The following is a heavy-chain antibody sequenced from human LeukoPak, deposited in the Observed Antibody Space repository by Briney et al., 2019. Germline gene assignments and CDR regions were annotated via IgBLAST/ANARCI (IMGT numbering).Heavy chain of an antibody. J-gene: IGHJ6*03. Sequence: GSVNVSCKASGYTFTGYYMHWVRQAPGQGQEWMGWINPNNGGTNYAQKLQRRVTMTTDTSTSTAYMELRSLRSDDTAVYYCARSGYDFYMDVWGKGTTVTVSS. V-gene: IGHV1-2*02. CDR2: INPNNGGT. D-gene: IGHD5-12*01. CDR3: ARSGYDFYMDV. CDR1: GYTFTGYY.